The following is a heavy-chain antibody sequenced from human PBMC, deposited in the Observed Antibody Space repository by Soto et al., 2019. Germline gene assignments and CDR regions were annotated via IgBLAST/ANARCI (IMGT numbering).Heavy chain of an antibody. CDR2: ISGSGGST. J-gene: IGHJ4*02. Sequence: GSLRLSCAASGFTFSSYAMSWVRQAPGKGLEWVSAISGSGGSTYYADSVKGRFTISRDNSKNTLYLQMNSLRAEDTAVYYCAKDLRDIVVVPAAISPSFDYWGQGTLVTVSS. D-gene: IGHD2-2*01. CDR1: GFTFSSYA. V-gene: IGHV3-23*01. CDR3: AKDLRDIVVVPAAISPSFDY.